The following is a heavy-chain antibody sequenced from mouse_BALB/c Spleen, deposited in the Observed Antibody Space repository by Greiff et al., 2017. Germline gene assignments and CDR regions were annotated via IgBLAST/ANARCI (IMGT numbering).Heavy chain of an antibody. V-gene: IGHV5-17*02. Sequence: EVQLVESGGGLVQPGGSRKLSCAASGFTFSRFGMHWVRQAPEKGLEWVAYISRGSSTNYYADTVKGRFTISRDNPKNTLFLQMTSLRSEDTAMYYWSGGYEDGFAYWGQGTLVTVSA. CDR2: ISRGSSTN. CDR1: GFTFSRFG. CDR3: SGGYEDGFAY. J-gene: IGHJ3*01. D-gene: IGHD2-2*01.